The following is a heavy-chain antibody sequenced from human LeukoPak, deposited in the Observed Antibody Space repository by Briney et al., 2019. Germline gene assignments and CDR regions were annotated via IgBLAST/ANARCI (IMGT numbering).Heavy chain of an antibody. CDR1: GYTFTSYG. J-gene: IGHJ4*02. V-gene: IGHV1-18*01. Sequence: ASVKVSCKAAGYTFTSYGISWVRQAPGQGLEWMGWISAYNGNTNYAQKLQGRFTMTTDTSTSTAYMELRSLRSDDTAVYYCARDYYGSGSYYTPPFDYWGQGTLVTVSS. CDR3: ARDYYGSGSYYTPPFDY. CDR2: ISAYNGNT. D-gene: IGHD3-10*01.